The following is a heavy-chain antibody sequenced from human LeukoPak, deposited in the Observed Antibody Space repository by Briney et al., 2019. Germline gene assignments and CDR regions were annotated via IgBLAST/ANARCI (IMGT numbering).Heavy chain of an antibody. V-gene: IGHV6-1*01. D-gene: IGHD1-7*01. CDR3: ARSKNYAFDY. Sequence: SQTPSLTCDISGDSVSGSAVGWHWIRQSPSGGLQWLGKTYYWSKWYFDYADSVKSRMTISPDTSKNKFSLRLGSVTPADTAVYFCARSKNYAFDYWGPGALVTVSS. J-gene: IGHJ4*02. CDR2: TYYWSKWYF. CDR1: GDSVSGSAVG.